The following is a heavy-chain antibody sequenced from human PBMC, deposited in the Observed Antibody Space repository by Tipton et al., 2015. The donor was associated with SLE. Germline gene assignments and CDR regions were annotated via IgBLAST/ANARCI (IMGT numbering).Heavy chain of an antibody. CDR1: GFTFDDYG. J-gene: IGHJ2*01. V-gene: IGHV3-20*04. Sequence: SLRLSCAASGFTFDDYGMSWVRQAPGKGLEWVSGINWNGGSTGYADSVKGRFTISRDNAKNSLYLQMNSLRAEDTAVYYCASANPIYWYFDLWGRGTLVTVSS. CDR2: INWNGGST. CDR3: ASANPIYWYFDL.